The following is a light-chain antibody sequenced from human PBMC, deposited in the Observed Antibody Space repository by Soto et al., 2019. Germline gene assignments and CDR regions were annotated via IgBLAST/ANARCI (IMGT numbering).Light chain of an antibody. J-gene: IGKJ1*01. Sequence: EVVMTQSPATLSVSPGEGATLSCRASQSVSTSLAWYQQKPGQAPRLLISDASTRATGVSARFRGSGSGTEFTLTISSLQSEDFAVYYCQQYHFCPPRTFGPVTKVEIK. CDR1: QSVSTS. CDR3: QQYHFCPPRT. V-gene: IGKV3-15*01. CDR2: DAS.